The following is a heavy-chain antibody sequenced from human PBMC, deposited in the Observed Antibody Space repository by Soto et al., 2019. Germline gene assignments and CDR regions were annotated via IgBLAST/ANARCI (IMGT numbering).Heavy chain of an antibody. CDR2: IRVDGSEV. CDR3: TRDRGWQTFDY. D-gene: IGHD3-10*01. V-gene: IGHV3-7*03. J-gene: IGHJ4*02. Sequence: EVQLAESGGGLVQPGGSLRLSCVASGFTFDNYWMTWVRQTPGKELERVANIRVDGSEVYYMDSVKGRFIISRDNAKNSVHLQMNSLRVEDTAVYYCTRDRGWQTFDYWGQGTPVTVSS. CDR1: GFTFDNYW.